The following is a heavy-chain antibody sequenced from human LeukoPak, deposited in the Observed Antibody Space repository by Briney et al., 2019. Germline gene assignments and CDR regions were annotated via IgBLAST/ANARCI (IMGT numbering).Heavy chain of an antibody. CDR2: IYSSGNT. CDR3: ARHGTISSESYFDY. D-gene: IGHD1-14*01. V-gene: IGHV4-39*01. CDR1: GDSISTSGYY. J-gene: IGHJ4*02. Sequence: SETLSLTCTVSGDSISTSGYYWGWIRQPPGKGLEWIGTIYSSGNTYYNPSLKSRVTMFVDMSKNQFSLRLSSVTAADTAVYYCARHGTISSESYFDYWGQGALVTVSS.